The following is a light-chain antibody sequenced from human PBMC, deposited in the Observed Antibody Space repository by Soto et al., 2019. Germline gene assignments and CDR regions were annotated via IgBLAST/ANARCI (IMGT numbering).Light chain of an antibody. CDR1: SSDVGGYNY. J-gene: IGLJ3*02. V-gene: IGLV2-11*01. CDR2: DVS. Sequence: QSALTQPRSGSGSPGQSVTISCTGTSSDVGGYNYVSWYQQHPGKAPKLMIYDVSKRPSGVPDRFSGSKSGNTASLTISGLQAEDEADYYCCSYAGSYTYWVFGGGTKLTVL. CDR3: CSYAGSYTYWV.